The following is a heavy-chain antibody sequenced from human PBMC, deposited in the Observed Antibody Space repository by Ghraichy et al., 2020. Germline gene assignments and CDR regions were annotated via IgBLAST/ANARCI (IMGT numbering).Heavy chain of an antibody. CDR3: ARLRHGDNYYYGLDV. J-gene: IGHJ6*02. CDR1: GGSINNYY. D-gene: IGHD4-17*01. CDR2: IYASGAT. Sequence: SQTLSLTCTVSGGSINNYYWSWIRKAAGKGLEWIGRIYASGATNYNPSLESRLTMSVDTPKNQFSLKLRSVTAADTAVYYCARLRHGDNYYYGLDVWGLGTTVTVSS. V-gene: IGHV4-4*07.